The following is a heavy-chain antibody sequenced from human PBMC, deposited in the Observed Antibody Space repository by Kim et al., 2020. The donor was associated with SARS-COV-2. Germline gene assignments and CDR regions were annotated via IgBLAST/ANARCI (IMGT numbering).Heavy chain of an antibody. D-gene: IGHD4-17*01. V-gene: IGHV4-31*03. CDR1: GGSISSGGYY. Sequence: SETLSLTCTVSGGSISSGGYYWSWIRQHPGKGLEWIGYIYYSGSTYYNPSLKSRVTISVDTSKNQFSLKLSSVTAADTAVYYCARVSYGDPTFDYWGQGTLVTVSS. J-gene: IGHJ4*02. CDR3: ARVSYGDPTFDY. CDR2: IYYSGST.